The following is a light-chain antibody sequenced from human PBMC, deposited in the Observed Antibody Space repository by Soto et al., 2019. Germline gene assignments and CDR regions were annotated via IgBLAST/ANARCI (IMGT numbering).Light chain of an antibody. Sequence: QSALTQPRSVSGSPGQSVTISCTGTSSDVGAYNYVSWYQKHPGKAPKVMIYDVTKRPSGVPDRFSGSKSGNTASLTISGLRTEDEADYYCCSYAGSYTLIFGGGTKLTV. J-gene: IGLJ2*01. V-gene: IGLV2-11*01. CDR3: CSYAGSYTLI. CDR2: DVT. CDR1: SSDVGAYNY.